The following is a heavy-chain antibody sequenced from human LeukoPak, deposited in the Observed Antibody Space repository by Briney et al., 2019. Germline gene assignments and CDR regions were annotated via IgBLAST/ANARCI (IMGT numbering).Heavy chain of an antibody. Sequence: GGSLRLSCAASGFTFSSYEMNGVRQAPAKGREWVSYISNNARTIYYADSVKGRFTISRDNAKNSLYLQMNSLRAEDTAVYYCARNYGMDVWGKGTTVTVSS. CDR1: GFTFSSYE. CDR2: ISNNARTI. J-gene: IGHJ6*04. V-gene: IGHV3-48*03. CDR3: ARNYGMDV.